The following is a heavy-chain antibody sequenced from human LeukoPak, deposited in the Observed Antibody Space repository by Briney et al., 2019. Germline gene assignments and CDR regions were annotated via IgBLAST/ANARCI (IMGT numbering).Heavy chain of an antibody. J-gene: IGHJ4*02. D-gene: IGHD3-22*01. CDR2: INQDGSEK. V-gene: IGHV3-7*05. Sequence: GGSLRLSCAVSGFTSVNYWMHWVRQAPGRGLECVANINQDGSEKNYVDSVKGRFTISRDNAKNSLYLQMNSLRAEDTAVYYCARGNGLIITLWGQGTLVTVSS. CDR3: ARGNGLIITL. CDR1: GFTSVNYW.